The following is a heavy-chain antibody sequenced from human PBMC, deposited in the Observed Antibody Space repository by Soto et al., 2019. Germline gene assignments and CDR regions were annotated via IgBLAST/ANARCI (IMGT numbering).Heavy chain of an antibody. CDR3: ARYNSGHSDY. CDR1: GLTVSRTQ. V-gene: IGHV3-53*01. J-gene: IGHJ4*02. D-gene: IGHD1-1*01. Sequence: GGSLRLSCAVSGLTVSRTQMSWVRQAPGKGLQWVSVIYSAGSTYYANAVKGRFTISRDISENKIFLQMDSLRAEDTAIYYCARYNSGHSDYWGQGTLVTVSS. CDR2: IYSAGST.